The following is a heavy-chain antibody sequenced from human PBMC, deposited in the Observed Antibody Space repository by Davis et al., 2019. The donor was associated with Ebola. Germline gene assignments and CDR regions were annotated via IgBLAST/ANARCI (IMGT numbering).Heavy chain of an antibody. CDR2: ISGYNGNT. CDR3: ARALTTVTTGWFDP. V-gene: IGHV1-18*01. D-gene: IGHD4-17*01. CDR1: GYTFTSYG. J-gene: IGHJ5*02. Sequence: ASVKVSCKAYGYTFTSYGISWVRQAPGQGLEWMGWISGYNGNTNYAQKVQGRVTMTTDTSTSTAYMELRSLRSDDTAVYYCARALTTVTTGWFDPWGQGTLVTVSS.